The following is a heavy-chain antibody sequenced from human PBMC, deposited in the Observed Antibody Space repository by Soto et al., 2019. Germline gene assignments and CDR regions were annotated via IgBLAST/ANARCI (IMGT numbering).Heavy chain of an antibody. D-gene: IGHD2-21*02. V-gene: IGHV1-69*01. CDR2: NIPLFGTP. CDR1: GATFSTTG. J-gene: IGHJ5*01. CDR3: ARASPVICGGDPCYRLDSSFDS. Sequence: QVQLVQSGAEVRKPGSSLRVSCKSSGATFSTTGISWVRQAPGQGLEWMGGNIPLFGTPKYARKFQGTVSITADESTNTVYMELNSLRPDDAAVYYCARASPVICGGDPCYRLDSSFDSWGQGSLVIVSS.